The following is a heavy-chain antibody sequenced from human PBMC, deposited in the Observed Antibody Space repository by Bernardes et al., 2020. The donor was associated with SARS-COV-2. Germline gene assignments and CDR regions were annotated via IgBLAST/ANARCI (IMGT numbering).Heavy chain of an antibody. CDR2: ISAYNGNT. V-gene: IGHV1-18*01. D-gene: IGHD2-2*02. CDR3: ARGIVVVPAAIDGYYYYGMDV. J-gene: IGHJ6*02. Sequence: ASVKVSCKASGYTFTNYGISWVRQAPGQGLEWMGWISAYNGNTNYAQKLQGRVTMTTDTSTSTAYMELRSLRSDDTAVYYFARGIVVVPAAIDGYYYYGMDVWGQGTTVTVSS. CDR1: GYTFTNYG.